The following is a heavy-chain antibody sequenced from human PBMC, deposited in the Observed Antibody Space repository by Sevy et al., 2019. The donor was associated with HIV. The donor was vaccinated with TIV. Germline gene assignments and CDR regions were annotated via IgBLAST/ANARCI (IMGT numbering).Heavy chain of an antibody. J-gene: IGHJ3*01. CDR2: LNQDGSEK. V-gene: IGHV3-7*04. Sequence: GGSLRLSCAASGFTFSAYWMAWVRQAPGKGLEWVANLNQDGSEKYPVDSVKGRFTISRDNAKNSLYLQMNRVSVEDTGIYYCAMDAWRSLVNWGRGTMVTVSS. CDR1: GFTFSAYW. CDR3: AMDAWRSLVN. D-gene: IGHD6-6*01.